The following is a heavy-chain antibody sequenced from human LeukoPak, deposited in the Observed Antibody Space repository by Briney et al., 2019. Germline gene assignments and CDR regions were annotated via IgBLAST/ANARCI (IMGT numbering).Heavy chain of an antibody. D-gene: IGHD2-15*01. Sequence: VKVSCKASGYTFTSYGISWVRQAPGQGLEWMGWISAYNGNTNYAQKLQGRVTMTTDTSTSTAYMELRSLRSDDTAVYYCARTRSSKVVAAVFANWFDPWGQGTLVTVSS. V-gene: IGHV1-18*01. CDR1: GYTFTSYG. CDR3: ARTRSSKVVAAVFANWFDP. CDR2: ISAYNGNT. J-gene: IGHJ5*02.